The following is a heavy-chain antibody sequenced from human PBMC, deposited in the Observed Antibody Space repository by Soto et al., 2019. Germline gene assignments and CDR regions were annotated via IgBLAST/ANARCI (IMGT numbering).Heavy chain of an antibody. CDR1: GFTFSSYS. CDR2: ISSSSSTI. CDR3: ARRYGDYRFTPLDY. Sequence: GGSLRLSCAASGFTFSSYSMNWVRQAPGKGLEWVSYISSSSSTIYYADSVKGRFTISRDNAKNSLYLQMNSLRAEDTAVYYCARRYGDYRFTPLDYWGQGTLVTVSS. J-gene: IGHJ4*02. V-gene: IGHV3-48*01. D-gene: IGHD4-17*01.